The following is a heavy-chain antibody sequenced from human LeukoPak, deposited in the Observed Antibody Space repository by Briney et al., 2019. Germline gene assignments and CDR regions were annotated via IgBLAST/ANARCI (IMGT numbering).Heavy chain of an antibody. V-gene: IGHV3-23*01. Sequence: GGSLRLSCVASGFTFSNYAMSWVRQAPGKELEWVSAISGSGGSAYYADSVKGRFTISRDNPKNTLYLQMNSLRAEDTAVYYCAKPIQLWSPFDYWGQGTLVTVSS. J-gene: IGHJ4*02. D-gene: IGHD5-18*01. CDR3: AKPIQLWSPFDY. CDR2: ISGSGGSA. CDR1: GFTFSNYA.